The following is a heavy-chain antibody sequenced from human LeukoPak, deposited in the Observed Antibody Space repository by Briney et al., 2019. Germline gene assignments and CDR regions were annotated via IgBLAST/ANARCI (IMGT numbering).Heavy chain of an antibody. CDR3: AKGVRVSDGYNEEAFDI. D-gene: IGHD5-24*01. Sequence: GGSLRLSCAASGFTFSSYAMSWVRQAPGKGLEWVSAISGSGGSTYYADSVKGRFTISRDDSKNTLYLQMNSLRAEDTALYYCAKGVRVSDGYNEEAFDIWGQGTMVTVSS. J-gene: IGHJ3*02. V-gene: IGHV3-23*01. CDR1: GFTFSSYA. CDR2: ISGSGGST.